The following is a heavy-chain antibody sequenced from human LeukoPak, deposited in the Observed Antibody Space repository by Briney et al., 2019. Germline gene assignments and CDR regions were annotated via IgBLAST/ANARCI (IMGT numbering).Heavy chain of an antibody. D-gene: IGHD6-19*01. CDR3: ATGHSSGWFDY. Sequence: SETLSLTCTVSGGSVSSDYRSWTRQSPGTGLEWIGYIYYPTTTNYNPSLKSRVTMSLDTSKNHFSLALTSLTGADTAVYFCATGHSSGWFDYWGQGTLVTVSS. V-gene: IGHV4-59*02. CDR2: IYYPTTT. J-gene: IGHJ4*02. CDR1: GGSVSSDY.